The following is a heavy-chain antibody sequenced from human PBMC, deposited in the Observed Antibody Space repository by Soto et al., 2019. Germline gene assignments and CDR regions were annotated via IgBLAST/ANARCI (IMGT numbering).Heavy chain of an antibody. Sequence: LRLSCAASGFTFDDYAMHWVRQAPGKGLEWVSGISWNSGSIGYADSVKGRFTISRDNAKNSLYLQMNSLRAEDTALYYCAKVGYYGSGSTHFDYWGQGTLVTVSS. J-gene: IGHJ4*02. D-gene: IGHD3-10*01. CDR1: GFTFDDYA. CDR2: ISWNSGSI. V-gene: IGHV3-9*01. CDR3: AKVGYYGSGSTHFDY.